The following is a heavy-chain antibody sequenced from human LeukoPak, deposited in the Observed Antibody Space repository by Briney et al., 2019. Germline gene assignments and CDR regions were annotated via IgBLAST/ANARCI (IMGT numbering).Heavy chain of an antibody. Sequence: GGALRHSCAASGFTFSSHAMRRVRQAPGKGLEWVSAISGSGGSTYYADSVKGRFTISRDNSKNTLYLQMNSLRAEDTAVYYCAKERYGEYYFDYWGQGTLVTVSS. CDR2: ISGSGGST. CDR3: AKERYGEYYFDY. D-gene: IGHD4-17*01. J-gene: IGHJ4*02. V-gene: IGHV3-23*01. CDR1: GFTFSSHA.